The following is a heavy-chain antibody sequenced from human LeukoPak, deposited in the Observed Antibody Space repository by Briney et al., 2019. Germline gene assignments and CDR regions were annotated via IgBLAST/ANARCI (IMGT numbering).Heavy chain of an antibody. J-gene: IGHJ4*02. CDR2: IYYSGST. Sequence: SETLSLTCTVSGGSISSSSYYWGWIRQPAGKGLEWIGSIYYSGSTYYNPSLKSRVTISVDTSKNQFSLKLSSVTAADTAVHYCAIQFRIAAAGTYQRNFDYWGQGTLVTVSS. CDR1: GGSISSSSYY. V-gene: IGHV4-39*01. CDR3: AIQFRIAAAGTYQRNFDY. D-gene: IGHD6-13*01.